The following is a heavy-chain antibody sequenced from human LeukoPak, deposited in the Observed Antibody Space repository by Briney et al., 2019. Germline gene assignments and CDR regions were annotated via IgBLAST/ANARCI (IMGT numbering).Heavy chain of an antibody. CDR3: ARRYSSSSDLDY. V-gene: IGHV5-51*01. CDR2: IYPGASDT. J-gene: IGHJ4*02. D-gene: IGHD6-6*01. Sequence: MGIIYPGASDTRYSPSFQGQVTISADKSISTAYLQWSSLKASDTAMYYCARRYSSSSDLDYWGQGTLVTVSS.